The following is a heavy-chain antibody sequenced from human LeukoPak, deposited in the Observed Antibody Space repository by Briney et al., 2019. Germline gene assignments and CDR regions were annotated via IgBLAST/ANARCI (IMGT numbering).Heavy chain of an antibody. D-gene: IGHD4-17*01. V-gene: IGHV4-34*01. Sequence: SETLSLTCAVYGESFSDYYWSWIRQPPGKGLEWIGEINHSGSTNYNPSLKSRVTISVDTSKNQYSLKLSSVTAADTSVYYCARDYGDYSWFDPWGQGTLVTVSS. CDR1: GESFSDYY. CDR3: ARDYGDYSWFDP. J-gene: IGHJ5*02. CDR2: INHSGST.